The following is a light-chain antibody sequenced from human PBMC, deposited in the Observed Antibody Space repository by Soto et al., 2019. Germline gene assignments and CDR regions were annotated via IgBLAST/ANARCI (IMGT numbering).Light chain of an antibody. CDR2: KAS. CDR1: QSISSW. Sequence: DIPMTQSPSTLSASVGDRVTITCRASQSISSWLAWYQQKPGKAPKLLIYKASSLESGVPSRFSGSGSGTEFTLTISSLQPDYFATYYCQQYNSYQWTFGQGTKVEIK. CDR3: QQYNSYQWT. V-gene: IGKV1-5*03. J-gene: IGKJ1*01.